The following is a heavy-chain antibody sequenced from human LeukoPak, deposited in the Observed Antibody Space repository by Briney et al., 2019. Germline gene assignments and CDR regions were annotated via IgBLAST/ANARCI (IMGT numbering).Heavy chain of an antibody. D-gene: IGHD3-3*01. Sequence: SETLSLTCTVSGGSISSSSYYWGWIRQPPGKGLEWIGSIYYSGSTYYNPSLKSRVTISVDTSKNQFSLKLSSVTAADTAVYYCASLPLRFLEWLYAFDIWGPGTMVTVSS. CDR2: IYYSGST. V-gene: IGHV4-39*01. CDR1: GGSISSSSYY. CDR3: ASLPLRFLEWLYAFDI. J-gene: IGHJ3*02.